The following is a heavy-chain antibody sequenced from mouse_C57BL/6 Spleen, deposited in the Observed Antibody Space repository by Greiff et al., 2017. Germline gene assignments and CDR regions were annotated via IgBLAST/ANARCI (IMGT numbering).Heavy chain of an antibody. Sequence: QVQLQQPGAELVKPGASVKVSCKASGYTFTSYWMHWVKQRPGQGLEWIGRIHPSDSDTNYNQKFKGKATLTVDKSSSTAYMQLISLTSEDSAVYYCAITYDYDGYYFDYWGQGTTLTVSS. CDR3: AITYDYDGYYFDY. V-gene: IGHV1-74*01. D-gene: IGHD2-4*01. J-gene: IGHJ2*01. CDR1: GYTFTSYW. CDR2: IHPSDSDT.